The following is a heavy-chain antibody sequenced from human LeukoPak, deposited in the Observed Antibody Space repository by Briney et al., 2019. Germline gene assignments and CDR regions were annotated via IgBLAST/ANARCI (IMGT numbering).Heavy chain of an antibody. D-gene: IGHD3-22*01. CDR3: ARGGSGYYWGAFDI. CDR2: IYHSGTA. V-gene: IGHV4-38-2*02. J-gene: IGHJ3*02. CDR1: GYSISNGYF. Sequence: PSETLSLTCSVSGYSISNGYFWGWIRQPPGKGLEWIGCIYHSGTAYYNPSLKSRVIISVDKYNNQFSLRLSSVTAADTAVYYCARGGSGYYWGAFDIWGQGTMVTVSS.